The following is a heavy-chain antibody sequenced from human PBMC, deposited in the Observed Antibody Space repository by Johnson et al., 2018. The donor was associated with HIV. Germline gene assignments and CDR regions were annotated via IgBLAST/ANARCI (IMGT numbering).Heavy chain of an antibody. D-gene: IGHD3-22*01. CDR1: GFTFSSYA. J-gene: IGHJ3*02. CDR3: AREKQNYYDISGYAFDI. Sequence: QVQLVESGGGVVQHGRSLRLSCAASGFTFSSYAMHWVRQAPGKGLEWVAVISYDGSNKYYADSVKGRFTISRDNSKNTLYLQMNRRRAEDTAVYYCAREKQNYYDISGYAFDIWGQGKMVTVSS. V-gene: IGHV3-30-3*01. CDR2: ISYDGSNK.